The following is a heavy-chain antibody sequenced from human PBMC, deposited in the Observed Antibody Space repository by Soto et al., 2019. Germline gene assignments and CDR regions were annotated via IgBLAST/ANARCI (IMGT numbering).Heavy chain of an antibody. CDR2: ISSSSSYI. Sequence: WGSLRLSCAASGFTFSSYSMNWVRQAPGKGLEWVSSISSSSSYIYYADSVKGRFTISRDNAKNSLYLQMNSLRAEDTAVYYCARDTKGDYGDYYYMDVWGKGTTVTVSS. CDR3: ARDTKGDYGDYYYMDV. V-gene: IGHV3-21*01. CDR1: GFTFSSYS. D-gene: IGHD4-17*01. J-gene: IGHJ6*03.